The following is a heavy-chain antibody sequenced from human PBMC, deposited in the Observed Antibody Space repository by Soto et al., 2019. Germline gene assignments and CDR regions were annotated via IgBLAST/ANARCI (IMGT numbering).Heavy chain of an antibody. CDR1: SGSFSGYY. J-gene: IGHJ4*02. Sequence: SETLSLTCVVYSGSFSGYYWSWIRQPPGKGLEWIGEINHSGSTNYSPSLKSRVTISADTSKNQFSLKLSSVTAADTAVYYCAFSSVSYGPVGYWGQGTLVTVS. CDR2: INHSGST. D-gene: IGHD3-10*01. CDR3: AFSSVSYGPVGY. V-gene: IGHV4-34*01.